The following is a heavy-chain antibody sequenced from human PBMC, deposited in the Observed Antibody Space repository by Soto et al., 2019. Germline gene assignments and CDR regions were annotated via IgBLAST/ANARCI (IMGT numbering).Heavy chain of an antibody. J-gene: IGHJ4*02. D-gene: IGHD2-21*02. CDR1: GYTFTSYA. V-gene: IGHV1-3*05. CDR2: INAGNGNT. CDR3: ARSIVVVTALDY. Sequence: QVQLVQSGAAEKKPGASVKVSCQASGYTFTSYAMNWVRQAPGQRLEWMGWINAGNGNTKYSHKFQGRVTITRDTSASTAYMELSSLRSEDTAVYYCARSIVVVTALDYWGQGTLVTVSS.